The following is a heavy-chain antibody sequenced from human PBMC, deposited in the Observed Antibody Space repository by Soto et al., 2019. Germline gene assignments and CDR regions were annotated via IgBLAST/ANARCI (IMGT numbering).Heavy chain of an antibody. CDR2: IYYSGST. D-gene: IGHD2-15*01. J-gene: IGHJ6*02. CDR1: GGSISSGGYY. Sequence: QVQLQESGPGLVKPSQTLSLTCTVSGGSISSGGYYWSWIRQHPGKGLEWNGCIYYSGSTHSNPCLKSRVTLAADRARNRVTLSLSSVTAADTDVYYWAKSRNGWYGIGVWGQGTTVTVFS. CDR3: AKSRNGWYGIGV. V-gene: IGHV4-31*03.